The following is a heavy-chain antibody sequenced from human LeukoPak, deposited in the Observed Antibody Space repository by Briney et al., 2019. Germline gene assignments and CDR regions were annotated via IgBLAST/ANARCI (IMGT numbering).Heavy chain of an antibody. J-gene: IGHJ4*02. V-gene: IGHV3-21*01. CDR1: GFTFSSYE. CDR3: ARVSPNTVTTLQYFDY. Sequence: GGSLRLSCAASGFTFSSYEMNWVRQAPGKGLEWVSSISSSSSYIYYADSVKGRFTISRDNAKNSLYLQMNSLRAEDTAVYYCARVSPNTVTTLQYFDYWGQGTLVTVSS. CDR2: ISSSSSYI. D-gene: IGHD4-17*01.